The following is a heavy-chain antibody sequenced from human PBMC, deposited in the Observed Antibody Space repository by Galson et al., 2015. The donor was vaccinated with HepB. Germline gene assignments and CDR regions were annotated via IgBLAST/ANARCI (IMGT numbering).Heavy chain of an antibody. CDR2: INFDGTST. J-gene: IGHJ4*02. D-gene: IGHD6-19*01. CDR3: AREFAFGCGSYSH. CDR1: GFTFSNYW. V-gene: IGHV3-74*01. Sequence: SLRLSCAASGFTFSNYWMHWVRQAPGKGLVWVSYINFDGTSTRFADPVKGRFTVSRDNAENTLFLRMNNLRAEDTAVYYCAREFAFGCGSYSHWGQGTLVTVSS.